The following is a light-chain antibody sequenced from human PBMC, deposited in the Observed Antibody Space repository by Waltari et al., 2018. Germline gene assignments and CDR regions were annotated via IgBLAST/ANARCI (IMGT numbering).Light chain of an antibody. V-gene: IGKV6-21*01. J-gene: IGKJ3*01. CDR2: YAS. CDR1: QSIGSS. Sequence: EIVLTQSTVLQSVTAKEKVTITCRASQSIGSSLHWYQQKPDQSPKLLIKYASQSFSGVPSRFSGSGSGTDFTLTINSLEAEDAATYYCHQSSSFPFTFGPGTKVDIK. CDR3: HQSSSFPFT.